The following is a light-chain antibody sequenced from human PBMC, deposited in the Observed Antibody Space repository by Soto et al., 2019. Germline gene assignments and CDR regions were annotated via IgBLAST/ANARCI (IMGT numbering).Light chain of an antibody. CDR1: GSNIGENA. CDR3: AVWDDSLDGWV. CDR2: SDN. V-gene: IGLV1-44*01. Sequence: QSVLTQPPSASGTPGQRVTISCSGSGSNIGENAVTWYQQLPGTAPKVLIYSDNQGPSGVPDRFSGSKSGTSASLTISGLQSEDEADYYCAVWDDSLDGWVFGGGTQLTVL. J-gene: IGLJ3*02.